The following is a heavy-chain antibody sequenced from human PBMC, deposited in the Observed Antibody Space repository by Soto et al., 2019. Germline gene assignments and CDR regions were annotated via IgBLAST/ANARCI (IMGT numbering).Heavy chain of an antibody. J-gene: IGHJ6*02. D-gene: IGHD6-13*01. V-gene: IGHV4-59*01. CDR3: ARDRGSAAPVGYYYYYGMDV. CDR1: GGSISSYY. Sequence: SETLSLTCTVAGGSISSYYWSWMRQPPGKGLEWIGYIYYSGSTNYNPSLKSRVTISVDTSKNQFSLKLSSVTAADTAVYYCARDRGSAAPVGYYYYYGMDVWGQGTTVT. CDR2: IYYSGST.